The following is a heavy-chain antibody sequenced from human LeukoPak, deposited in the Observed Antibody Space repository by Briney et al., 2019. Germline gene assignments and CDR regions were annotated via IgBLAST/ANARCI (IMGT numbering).Heavy chain of an antibody. CDR2: LYYSGST. CDR3: ARHNYDYAAAFDF. J-gene: IGHJ4*02. Sequence: PSETLSLTRTVSGGSISSGGYYWSWIRQHPGKGLEWIGYLYYSGSTNYNPSLKSRVTISVDTSKNQFSLKLSSVTAADTAVYYCARHNYDYAAAFDFWGQGTLVTVSS. V-gene: IGHV4-61*08. CDR1: GGSISSGGYY. D-gene: IGHD3-16*01.